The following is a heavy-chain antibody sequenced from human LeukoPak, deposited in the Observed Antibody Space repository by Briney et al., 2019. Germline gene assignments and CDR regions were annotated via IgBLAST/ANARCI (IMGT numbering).Heavy chain of an antibody. V-gene: IGHV4-30-4*01. CDR2: IYYGGST. D-gene: IGHD6-13*01. Sequence: SETLSLTCTVSGGSISSGDYYWSWIRQPPGKGLEWIGYIYYGGSTYYNPSLKSRVTISVDTSKNQFSLKLSSVTAADTAVYYCAREGIAAAGTIDPWGQGTLVTVSS. CDR1: GGSISSGDYY. CDR3: AREGIAAAGTIDP. J-gene: IGHJ5*02.